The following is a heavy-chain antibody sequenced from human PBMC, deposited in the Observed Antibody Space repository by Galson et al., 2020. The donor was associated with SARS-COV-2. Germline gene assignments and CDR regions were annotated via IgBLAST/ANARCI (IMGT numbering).Heavy chain of an antibody. CDR3: ARLHYGEYAPEAFDI. CDR2: ISHSGGT. Sequence: SQTLSLTCAVSGTSISSGSYSWNWIRQPPGKGLEWIGYISHSGGTYYNPSLKSRVTISGGRSKNQFSLRLSSVTAADTAVYYCARLHYGEYAPEAFDIWGPGTRVTVAS. V-gene: IGHV4-30-2*01. D-gene: IGHD4-17*01. CDR1: GTSISSGSYS. J-gene: IGHJ3*02.